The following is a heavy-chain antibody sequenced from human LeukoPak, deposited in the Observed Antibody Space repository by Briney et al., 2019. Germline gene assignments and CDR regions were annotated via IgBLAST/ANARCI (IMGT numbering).Heavy chain of an antibody. CDR3: AKDGTSSWFGEAT. CDR1: GFTFSDYG. J-gene: IGHJ5*02. CDR2: ISTDGSHK. D-gene: IGHD6-13*01. V-gene: IGHV3-30*18. Sequence: GSLRLSCAASGFTFSDYGMRWVRQAPGQGLEWVALISTDGSHKDYADSVKDRFTLSRDNSKNTLYLQMNSLRVEDTAVYYCAKDGTSSWFGEATWGQGTLVTVSS.